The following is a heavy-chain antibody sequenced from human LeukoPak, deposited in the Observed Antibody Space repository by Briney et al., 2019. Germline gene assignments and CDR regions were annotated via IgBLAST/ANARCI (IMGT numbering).Heavy chain of an antibody. V-gene: IGHV3-23*01. CDR1: GFTFSSYG. Sequence: PGGTLRLSCAASGFTFSSYGMNWVRQASRKGLEWVSGISGSGNSTYYADSVKGRFTISRDNSKNTLFLQMNGLRAEDTAVYYCATIRGSGAGPTDYWGQGTLVTVSS. CDR2: ISGSGNST. J-gene: IGHJ4*02. CDR3: ATIRGSGAGPTDY. D-gene: IGHD3-10*01.